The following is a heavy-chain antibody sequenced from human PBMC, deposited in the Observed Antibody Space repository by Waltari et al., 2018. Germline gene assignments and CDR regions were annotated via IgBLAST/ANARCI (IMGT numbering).Heavy chain of an antibody. CDR2: VNPNSGNS. CDR3: ARAIRNELLSDF. CDR1: GYTFRNYD. Sequence: QVQLVQSGAEVKKPGAAVKGSCKASGYTFRNYDIPWVRQAPGQGLEWMGWVNPNSGNSNSGQRFRGRVAMTTDTSVNTAHMELSSLTSEDTAVYYCARAIRNELLSDFWGQGTLVAVSS. V-gene: IGHV1-8*02. D-gene: IGHD1-1*01. J-gene: IGHJ4*02.